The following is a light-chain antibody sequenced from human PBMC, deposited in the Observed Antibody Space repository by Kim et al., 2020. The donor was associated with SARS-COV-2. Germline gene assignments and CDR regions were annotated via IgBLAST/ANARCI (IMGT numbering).Light chain of an antibody. CDR2: VNSDGSH. J-gene: IGLJ3*02. V-gene: IGLV4-69*01. CDR1: SGHSNYA. CDR3: QTWGTGIWV. Sequence: ASVKLTCPLSSGHSNYAIAWHQQQPEKGPRYLMKVNSDGSHSKGDGIPDRFSGSSSGAERYLSISSLQSEDEADYYCQTWGTGIWVFGGGTQLTVL.